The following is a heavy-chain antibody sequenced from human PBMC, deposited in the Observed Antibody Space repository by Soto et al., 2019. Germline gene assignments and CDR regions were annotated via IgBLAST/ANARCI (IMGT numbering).Heavy chain of an antibody. J-gene: IGHJ6*02. CDR3: ARLAGYCSGNSCHGDYAMDV. Sequence: QLQLQESGPGLLKPSETLSLTCSVSGGSISSKSYSWGWIRQPPGKGLEWIGTFYYSENTYYNPYRKSRVTISVDTSKNQFSLKLSSVTAADTAVYYCARLAGYCSGNSCHGDYAMDVGGQGTTVTVSS. CDR1: GGSISSKSYS. CDR2: FYYSENT. D-gene: IGHD2-2*01. V-gene: IGHV4-39*01.